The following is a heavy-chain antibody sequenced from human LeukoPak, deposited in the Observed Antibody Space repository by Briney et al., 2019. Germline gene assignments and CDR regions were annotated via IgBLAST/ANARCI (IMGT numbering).Heavy chain of an antibody. CDR1: GFTFSSYW. Sequence: PGGSLRLSCAASGFTFSSYWMSWVRQAPGKGREWVANIKQDGAEKYYVDSVKGRFTISRDNAQNSLYLQMNSLRAEDTAVYYCASRYSSSWYYFDYWGQGTLVTVSS. CDR2: IKQDGAEK. V-gene: IGHV3-7*01. D-gene: IGHD6-13*01. CDR3: ASRYSSSWYYFDY. J-gene: IGHJ4*02.